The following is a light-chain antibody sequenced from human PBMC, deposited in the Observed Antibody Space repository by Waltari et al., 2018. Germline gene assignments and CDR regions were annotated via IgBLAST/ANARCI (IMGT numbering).Light chain of an antibody. CDR3: QSYDSSLNRV. V-gene: IGLV1-40*01. CDR1: SPNIGAGYA. J-gene: IGLJ3*02. CDR2: ASN. Sequence: QSVLTQPPSVSGAPGQRVTISCSGSSPNIGAGYAVQWYQQLPGTAPKLLIYASNTRPSGVPDRFSGSKSGTSASLAITGLQAEDEADYYCQSYDSSLNRVFGGGTKLTVL.